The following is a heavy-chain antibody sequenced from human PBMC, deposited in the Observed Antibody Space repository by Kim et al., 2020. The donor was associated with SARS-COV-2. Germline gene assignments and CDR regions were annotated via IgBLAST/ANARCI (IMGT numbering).Heavy chain of an antibody. CDR3: AREGDLYSSGKDAFDI. V-gene: IGHV3-7*01. D-gene: IGHD6-19*01. Sequence: GGSLRRSCAASGFTFSSYWMTWVRQAPGKGLEWVANIKQDGNQKYYVDSVKGRFTISRDNAKNSLYLQMNSLRAEDTAVYYCAREGDLYSSGKDAFDIWG. J-gene: IGHJ3*02. CDR1: GFTFSSYW. CDR2: IKQDGNQK.